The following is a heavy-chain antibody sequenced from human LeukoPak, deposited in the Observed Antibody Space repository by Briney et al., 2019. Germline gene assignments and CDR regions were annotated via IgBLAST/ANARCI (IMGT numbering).Heavy chain of an antibody. D-gene: IGHD1-1*01. V-gene: IGHV4-59*12. Sequence: PSETLSLTCTVSGGSISSYYWSWIRQPPGKGLEWIGYIYYSGSTNYNPSLKSRVTISVDTSKNQFSLKLSSVTAADTAVYYCARVSGTTSRLDPWGQGTQVTVSS. J-gene: IGHJ5*02. CDR2: IYYSGST. CDR3: ARVSGTTSRLDP. CDR1: GGSISSYY.